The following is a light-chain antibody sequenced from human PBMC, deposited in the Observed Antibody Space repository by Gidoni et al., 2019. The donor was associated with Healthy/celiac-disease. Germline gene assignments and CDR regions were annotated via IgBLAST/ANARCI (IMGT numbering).Light chain of an antibody. CDR3: QSYDSSNWV. J-gene: IGLJ3*02. V-gene: IGLV6-57*01. Sequence: NFMLTQPHSVSESPGNTVTISCTRSSGSIAINYVQWYQQRPGSSPTTVIYEDNQRPSGVPDRFSGSIDSSSNSASLTISGLKTEDEADYYCQSYDSSNWVFGGGTKLTVL. CDR1: SGSIAINY. CDR2: EDN.